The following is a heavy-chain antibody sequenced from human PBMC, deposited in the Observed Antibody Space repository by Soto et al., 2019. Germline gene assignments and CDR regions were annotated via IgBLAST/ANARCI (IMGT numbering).Heavy chain of an antibody. V-gene: IGHV3-23*01. CDR3: AKIRLPGTMDAFDI. CDR1: GLTFSSYA. J-gene: IGHJ3*02. CDR2: ISGSGGST. D-gene: IGHD1-1*01. Sequence: GGSMRISCAASGLTFSSYAMSWVRQAPGKGLEWVSAISGSGGSTYYADSVKGRFTISRDNSKNTLYLQMNSLRAEDTAVYYCAKIRLPGTMDAFDIWGQGTMVTVSS.